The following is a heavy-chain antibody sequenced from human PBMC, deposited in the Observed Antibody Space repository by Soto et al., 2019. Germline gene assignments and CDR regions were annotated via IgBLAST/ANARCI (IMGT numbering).Heavy chain of an antibody. CDR2: IYDTGST. J-gene: IGHJ6*02. Sequence: SEALSLTSPSSGCPVSSTNWWSWVRQPPGKGLEWIGDIYDTGSTNYNPSLKSRVRMSLDKSKNHFYLNLTSVIAADTAVYYCARPTLSYYYHGLDIWGQGTTVT. V-gene: IGHV4-4*02. D-gene: IGHD2-15*01. CDR1: GCPVSSTNW. CDR3: ARPTLSYYYHGLDI.